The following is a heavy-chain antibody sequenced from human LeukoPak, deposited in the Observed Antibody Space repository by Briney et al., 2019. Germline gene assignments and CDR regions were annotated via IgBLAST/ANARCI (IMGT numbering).Heavy chain of an antibody. CDR1: GYTFTSYG. J-gene: IGHJ6*03. CDR3: ARELGYYYYMDV. Sequence: ASVKVSCKASGYTFTSYGVSWVRQAPGQGLEWMGWISTYNDNTNYAQKLQGRVTMTTDTSTGTAYMELRSLRSDDTAVYYCARELGYYYYMDVWGKGTTVTVSS. CDR2: ISTYNDNT. V-gene: IGHV1-18*01.